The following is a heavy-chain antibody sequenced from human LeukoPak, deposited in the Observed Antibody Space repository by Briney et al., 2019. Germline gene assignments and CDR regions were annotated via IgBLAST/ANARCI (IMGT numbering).Heavy chain of an antibody. J-gene: IGHJ4*02. V-gene: IGHV3-7*05. CDR3: ARDSIAAAIDY. CDR1: GFTFRTYW. Sequence: GGSLRLSCEVSGFTFRTYWMSWVRQAPGKGLEWVANIKQDGSEKYYVDSVKGRFTISRDNAKNSLYLQMNSLRAEDTAVYYCARDSIAAAIDYWGQGTLVTVSS. D-gene: IGHD6-13*01. CDR2: IKQDGSEK.